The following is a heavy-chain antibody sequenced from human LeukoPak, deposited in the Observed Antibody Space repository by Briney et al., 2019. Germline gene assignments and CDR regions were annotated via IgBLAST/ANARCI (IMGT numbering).Heavy chain of an antibody. D-gene: IGHD4-17*01. CDR3: ARVYGELDGEYYFDY. J-gene: IGHJ4*02. CDR2: IYTSGST. Sequence: TLSLTCTVSGYSISRGYYWSWIRQPAGKGLEWIGRIYTSGSTNYNPSLKSRVTISVDTSKNQFSLKLSSVTAADTAVYYCARVYGELDGEYYFDYWGQGTLVTVSS. CDR1: GYSISRGYY. V-gene: IGHV4-61*02.